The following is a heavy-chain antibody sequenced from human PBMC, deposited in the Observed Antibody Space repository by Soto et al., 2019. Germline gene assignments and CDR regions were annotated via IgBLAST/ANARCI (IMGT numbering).Heavy chain of an antibody. J-gene: IGHJ3*02. CDR2: IIPILGIA. V-gene: IGHV1-69*02. Sequence: QVQLVQSGAEVQKPGSSVKVSCKASGGTFSSYTISWVRQAPGQGLEWMGRIIPILGIANYAQKFQGRVTITADKSTSTAYMELSSLRSEDTAVYYCARPPYCGGDCYSVGAFDIWGQGTMVTVSS. D-gene: IGHD2-21*01. CDR1: GGTFSSYT. CDR3: ARPPYCGGDCYSVGAFDI.